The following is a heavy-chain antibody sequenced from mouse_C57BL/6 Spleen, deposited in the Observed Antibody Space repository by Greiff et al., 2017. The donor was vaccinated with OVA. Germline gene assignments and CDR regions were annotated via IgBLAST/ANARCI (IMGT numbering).Heavy chain of an antibody. CDR2: ISDGGSYT. Sequence: EVHLVESGGGLVKPGGSLKLSCAASGFTFSSYAMSWVRQTPEKRLEWVATISDGGSYTYYPDNVKGRFTISRDNAKNNLYLQMSHLKSEDTAMYYCARQDSSDFDYWGQGTTLTVSS. CDR1: GFTFSSYA. V-gene: IGHV5-4*01. J-gene: IGHJ2*01. CDR3: ARQDSSDFDY. D-gene: IGHD3-2*02.